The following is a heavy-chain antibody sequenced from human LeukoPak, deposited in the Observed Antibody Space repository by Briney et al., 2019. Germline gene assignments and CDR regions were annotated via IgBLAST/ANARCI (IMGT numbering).Heavy chain of an antibody. CDR2: INPNSGGT. CDR3: ARSDYYGSGRDFDY. CDR1: GYTFTGYY. J-gene: IGHJ4*02. V-gene: IGHV1-2*02. D-gene: IGHD3-10*01. Sequence: ASVKVSCKASGYTFTGYYMHWVRQAPGQGLEWMGWINPNSGGTNYAQKFQGRVAMTRDTSTSTVYMELSSLRSEDTAVYYCARSDYYGSGRDFDYWGQGTLVTVSS.